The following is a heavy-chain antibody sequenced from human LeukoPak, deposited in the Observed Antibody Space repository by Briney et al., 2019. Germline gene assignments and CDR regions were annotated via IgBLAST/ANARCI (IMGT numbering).Heavy chain of an antibody. V-gene: IGHV3-23*01. Sequence: GGSLRLSCAASGFTFSSYAMSWVRQAPGKGLEWVSGISISGGTTYYADSVKGRFTISRDNHKNTLYLQMNSLRVDDTAVYYCAKGGSGGFGCGGSCYGFWDYWGQGALVTVSS. CDR1: GFTFSSYA. D-gene: IGHD2-15*01. CDR2: ISISGGTT. J-gene: IGHJ4*02. CDR3: AKGGSGGFGCGGSCYGFWDY.